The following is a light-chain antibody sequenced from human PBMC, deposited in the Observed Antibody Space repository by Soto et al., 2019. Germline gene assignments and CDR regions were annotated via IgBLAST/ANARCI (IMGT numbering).Light chain of an antibody. Sequence: EIMLTQSPGTLSLSPGARATLSCRASQSISSSYLAWYQQKPGQAPRLIIFGASSRATGIPDRFSGSGSGTDCTLTISRLGPEDFAVYYCQQYGSSPRTLGQGTKVDI. CDR3: QQYGSSPRT. CDR2: GAS. CDR1: QSISSSY. J-gene: IGKJ1*01. V-gene: IGKV3-20*01.